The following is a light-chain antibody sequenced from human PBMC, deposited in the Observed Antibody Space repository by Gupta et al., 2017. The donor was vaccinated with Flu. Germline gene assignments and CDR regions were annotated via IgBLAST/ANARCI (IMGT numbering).Light chain of an antibody. CDR1: SSNIGTNT. J-gene: IGLJ1*01. CDR2: SND. Sequence: QSVLTQPPSASATPGQRATISCSGSSSNIGTNTVNWYQQLPGTAPKLLIYSNDQRPSGVPDRFAGSNSGTSASLAISGLQSEDEADYYCAAWDDSLDDYVFGTGTKVTVL. V-gene: IGLV1-44*01. CDR3: AAWDDSLDDYV.